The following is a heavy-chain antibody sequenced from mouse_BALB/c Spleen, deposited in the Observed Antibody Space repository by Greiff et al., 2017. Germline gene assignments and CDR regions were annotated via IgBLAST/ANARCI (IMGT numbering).Heavy chain of an antibody. CDR2: IDPSDSET. V-gene: IGHV1-69*02. J-gene: IGHJ1*01. CDR3: ARDHWYFDV. Sequence: QVQLQQPGAELVKPGAPVKLSCKASGYTFTSYWMNWVKQRPGRGLEWIGRIDPSDSETHYNQKFKDKATLTVDKSSSTAYIQLSSLTSEDSAVYYCARDHWYFDVWGAGTTVTVSS. CDR1: GYTFTSYW.